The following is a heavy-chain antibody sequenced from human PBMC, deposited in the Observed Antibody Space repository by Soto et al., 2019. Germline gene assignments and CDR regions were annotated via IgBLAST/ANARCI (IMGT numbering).Heavy chain of an antibody. CDR1: GFTFSSYA. J-gene: IGHJ5*02. CDR3: AKDVGYSSSWYLASRWFDP. V-gene: IGHV3-23*01. CDR2: ISGSGGST. D-gene: IGHD6-13*01. Sequence: GGSLRLSCAASGFTFSSYAMSWVRQAPGKGLEWVSAISGSGGSTYYADSVKGRFTISRDNSKNTLYLQMNSLRAEDTAVYYCAKDVGYSSSWYLASRWFDPWGQGTLVTVS.